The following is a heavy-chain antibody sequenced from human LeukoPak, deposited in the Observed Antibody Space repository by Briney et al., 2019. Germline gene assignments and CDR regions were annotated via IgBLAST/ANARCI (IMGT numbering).Heavy chain of an antibody. CDR3: ARGLKSNPIPGYCSGGSCYEGVDY. J-gene: IGHJ4*02. CDR2: MNPNSGNT. Sequence: GASVKVSCKASRYTFTSYDINWVRQATGQGLEWMGWMNPNSGNTGYAQKFQGRVTMTRNTSISTAYMELSSLTSEDTAVYYCARGLKSNPIPGYCSGGSCYEGVDYWGQGTLVTVSS. V-gene: IGHV1-8*01. CDR1: RYTFTSYD. D-gene: IGHD2-15*01.